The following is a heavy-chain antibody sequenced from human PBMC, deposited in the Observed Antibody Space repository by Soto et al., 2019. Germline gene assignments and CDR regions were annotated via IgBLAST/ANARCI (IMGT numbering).Heavy chain of an antibody. J-gene: IGHJ6*02. CDR1: GYTLTELS. V-gene: IGHV1-24*01. CDR3: ATDESGMAAAPPLYYYGMDV. D-gene: IGHD6-13*01. Sequence: ASVKVSCKVSGYTLTELSMHWVRQAPGKGLEWMGGFDPEDGETIYAQKFQGRVTMTEDTSTDTAYMELSSLRSEDTAVYYCATDESGMAAAPPLYYYGMDVWGQGTTVTVSS. CDR2: FDPEDGET.